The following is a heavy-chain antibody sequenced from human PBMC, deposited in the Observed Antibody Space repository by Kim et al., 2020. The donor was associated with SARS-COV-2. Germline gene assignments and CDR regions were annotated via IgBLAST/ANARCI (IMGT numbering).Heavy chain of an antibody. CDR3: AKDDSACYVGGGAIDI. V-gene: IGHV3-23*01. J-gene: IGHJ3*02. CDR2: IGGSGGTT. D-gene: IGHD3-16*01. Sequence: GGSLRLSCATSGFTFSRFAMNWFRQAPGKGLEWVSAIGGSGGTTYYAESVKDRFTISRDNSKNTVFLQMKSLRVEDTAVYYCAKDDSACYVGGGAIDI. CDR1: GFTFSRFA.